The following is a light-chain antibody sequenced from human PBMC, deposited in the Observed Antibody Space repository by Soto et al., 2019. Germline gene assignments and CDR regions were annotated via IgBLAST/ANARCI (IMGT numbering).Light chain of an antibody. CDR2: DVN. CDR3: RSFTSSNTYV. V-gene: IGLV2-18*02. Sequence: QSVLTQPPSVSGSPGQSVAISCTGTSSDIGAYNRVSWYQQPPGTAPKLMIYDVNNRPSGVPDRFSGSKSGNTASLTISGLQADDEADYYCRSFTSSNTYVFGTGTKATVL. J-gene: IGLJ1*01. CDR1: SSDIGAYNR.